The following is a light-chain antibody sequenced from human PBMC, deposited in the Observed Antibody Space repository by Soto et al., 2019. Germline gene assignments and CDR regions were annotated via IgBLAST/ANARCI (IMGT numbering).Light chain of an antibody. J-gene: IGLJ1*01. V-gene: IGLV2-14*03. Sequence: LTQPASVSGSPGQSITISCTGTSSDVGAYNFVSWHQQRPGKAPKLMIYNVYDRPSGISYRFSGSKSGNTASLTISGLQGEDEADYYCSAYTVSRTYVFGTGTKVTVL. CDR2: NVY. CDR1: SSDVGAYNF. CDR3: SAYTVSRTYV.